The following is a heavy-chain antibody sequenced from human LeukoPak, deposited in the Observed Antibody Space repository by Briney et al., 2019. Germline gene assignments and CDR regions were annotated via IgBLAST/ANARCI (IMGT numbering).Heavy chain of an antibody. CDR1: GGSISSSSYY. J-gene: IGHJ4*02. V-gene: IGHV4-39*07. CDR2: LYYRGDT. Sequence: SETLSLTCTVSGGSISSSSYYWGWIRQSPGRGLEWIGSLYYRGDTFYNPSLKSRVTISVDTSKNQFSLKLSSVTAADTAVYYCARGSPYCTNGVCYFDYWGQGTLVTVSS. CDR3: ARGSPYCTNGVCYFDY. D-gene: IGHD2-8*01.